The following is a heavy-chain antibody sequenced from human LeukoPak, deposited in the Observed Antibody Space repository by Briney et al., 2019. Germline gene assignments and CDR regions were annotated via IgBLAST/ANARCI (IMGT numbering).Heavy chain of an antibody. CDR1: GFSFSSYS. D-gene: IGHD3-10*01. V-gene: IGHV3-21*01. Sequence: GGSLRLSCAASGFSFSSYSMNWVRQAPGKGLEWVASISSSSTYIYYADPVKGRFTISRDNARNSLYLQMNSLRAEDTAVYYCASPGDYYYFYYIDVWGKGTTVTVSS. J-gene: IGHJ6*03. CDR2: ISSSSTYI. CDR3: ASPGDYYYFYYIDV.